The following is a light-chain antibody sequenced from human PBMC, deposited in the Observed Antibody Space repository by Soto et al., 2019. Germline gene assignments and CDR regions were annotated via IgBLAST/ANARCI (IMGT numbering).Light chain of an antibody. J-gene: IGLJ1*01. CDR3: SSYAGSNNPYV. Sequence: QSALTQPASVSGSPGQSITISCTGTSSDVGGYNYVSWYQQHPGKAPKFMIYEVSNRPSGVSTRFSGSKSGNTASLTVSGLQAEDEADYYCSSYAGSNNPYVFGTGTKLTVL. CDR1: SSDVGGYNY. CDR2: EVS. V-gene: IGLV2-14*01.